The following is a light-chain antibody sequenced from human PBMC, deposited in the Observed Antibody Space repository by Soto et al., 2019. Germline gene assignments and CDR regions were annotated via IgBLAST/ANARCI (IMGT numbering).Light chain of an antibody. J-gene: IGKJ4*01. CDR3: QQRSNWPPT. CDR1: QNVGNG. Sequence: EIVLTQSPASLSLSPGERATLSSRASQNVGNGLVWYHQKSGQAPRLLIYSASNRATGIPARFSGSGSGTDFTLTISSLEPEDFAAYYCQQRSNWPPTFGGGTKVEIK. CDR2: SAS. V-gene: IGKV3-11*01.